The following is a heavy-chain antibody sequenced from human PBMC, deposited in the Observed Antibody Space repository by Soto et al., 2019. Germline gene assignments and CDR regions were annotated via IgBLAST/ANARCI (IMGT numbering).Heavy chain of an antibody. D-gene: IGHD2-15*01. J-gene: IGHJ6*02. CDR1: GYTFTSYY. CDR2: INPSGGST. CDR3: AGGYCSGGSCYYYYGMDV. V-gene: IGHV1-46*01. Sequence: QVQLVQSGAEVKKSGASVKVSCKASGYTFTSYYMHWVRQAPGQGLEWMGIINPSGGSTSYAQKFQGRVTMTRDTSTSTVYMELSSLRSEDTAVYYCAGGYCSGGSCYYYYGMDVRGQGTTVTVSS.